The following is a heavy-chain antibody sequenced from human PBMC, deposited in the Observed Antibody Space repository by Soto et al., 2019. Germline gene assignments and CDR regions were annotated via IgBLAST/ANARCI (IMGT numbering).Heavy chain of an antibody. J-gene: IGHJ4*02. Sequence: GGFLRLSCAVSGFTFSSYWMTWVRQAPGKGLEWVANIKQDGSEKYYVDSVKGRFTISRDNAKNSLYLQMNSLRAEDTAVYYCARDKRKGQWLADYWGQGTLVTVSS. CDR1: GFTFSSYW. V-gene: IGHV3-7*05. CDR2: IKQDGSEK. D-gene: IGHD6-19*01. CDR3: ARDKRKGQWLADY.